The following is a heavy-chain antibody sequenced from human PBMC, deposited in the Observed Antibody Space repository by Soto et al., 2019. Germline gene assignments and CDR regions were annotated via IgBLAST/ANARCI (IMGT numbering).Heavy chain of an antibody. D-gene: IGHD2-8*02. Sequence: QVQLVQSGAEVKKPGSSVKVSCKASGGTFSRYTFTWVRQAPGQGLEWMGRIIPILDIPNYAQNFQGRVSITAAKSTSTGYLAPSSLGSDDTAGYYCASHFTGVLVLGTSPPGGDNYGWDVWGQGTTVTVSS. J-gene: IGHJ6*02. CDR3: ASHFTGVLVLGTSPPGGDNYGWDV. CDR2: IIPILDIP. V-gene: IGHV1-69*02. CDR1: GGTFSRYT.